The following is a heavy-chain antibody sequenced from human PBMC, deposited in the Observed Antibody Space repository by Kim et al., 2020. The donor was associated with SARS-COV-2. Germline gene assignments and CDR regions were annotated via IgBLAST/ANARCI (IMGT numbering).Heavy chain of an antibody. CDR1: GFTFSDYY. Sequence: GGSLRLSCAASGFTFSDYYMSWIRQAPGKGLEWVSYISSSSYTNYADSVKGRFTISRDNAKNSLYLQMNSLRAEDTAVYYCASRWFGELPFDYWGQGTLVTVSS. CDR3: ASRWFGELPFDY. D-gene: IGHD3-10*01. J-gene: IGHJ4*02. CDR2: ISSSSYT. V-gene: IGHV3-11*03.